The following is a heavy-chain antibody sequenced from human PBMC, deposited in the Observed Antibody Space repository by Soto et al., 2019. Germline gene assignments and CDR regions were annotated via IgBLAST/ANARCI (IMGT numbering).Heavy chain of an antibody. CDR3: AISQGRGGRTTFIH. CDR1: GFTFDDNA. Sequence: GGSLRLSCAVSGFTFDDNAMHWVRQAPEKGLEWVSGINWKSDIGYADSVKGRFTISRDNAENSLYLQMNSLRAEDTALYYCAISQGRGGRTTFIHWGQGTQVTVSS. D-gene: IGHD3-16*01. V-gene: IGHV3-9*01. J-gene: IGHJ4*02. CDR2: INWKSDI.